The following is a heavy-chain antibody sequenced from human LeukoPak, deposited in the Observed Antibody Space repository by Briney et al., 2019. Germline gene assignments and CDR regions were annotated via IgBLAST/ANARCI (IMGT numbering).Heavy chain of an antibody. CDR2: IRNKANSYTT. V-gene: IGHV3-72*01. D-gene: IGHD3-3*01. CDR3: ARGVLWSGYFYFDY. Sequence: PGGSLRLSCAASGFTFSSYSMNWVRQAPGKGLEWVGRIRNKANSYTTEYAASVKGRFTISRDDSKNSLYLQMNSLKAEDTAVYYCARGVLWSGYFYFDYWGQGTLVTVSS. J-gene: IGHJ4*02. CDR1: GFTFSSYS.